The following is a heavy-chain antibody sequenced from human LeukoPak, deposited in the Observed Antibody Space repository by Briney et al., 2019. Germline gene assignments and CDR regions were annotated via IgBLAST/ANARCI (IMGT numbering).Heavy chain of an antibody. CDR2: SGNKDSRYTI. V-gene: IGHV3-72*01. J-gene: IGHJ3*02. CDR1: GFTFYDHY. Sequence: PGGSLRLSCAASGFTFYDHYVDWVRQAPGKGLEGVGRSGNKDSRYTIEYAASVKGRLTISRSESKNSLYLQMNSLKTEDTAVYHCTRGYSGKSGYVFDIWGQGTMVTVSS. D-gene: IGHD1-26*01. CDR3: TRGYSGKSGYVFDI.